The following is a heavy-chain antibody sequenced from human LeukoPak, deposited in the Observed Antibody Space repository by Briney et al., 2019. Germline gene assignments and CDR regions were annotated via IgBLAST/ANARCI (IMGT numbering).Heavy chain of an antibody. CDR3: AREGSIAAAGTAHNWFDP. CDR2: IYYSGST. CDR1: GGSISSGGYY. J-gene: IGHJ5*02. V-gene: IGHV4-31*03. Sequence: SETLSLTCTVSGGSISSGGYYWSWIRQHPGKGLEWIGYIYYSGSTYYNPSLKSRVSISVDTSKNQFSLKLSSVTAADTAAYYCAREGSIAAAGTAHNWFDPWGQGTLVTVSS. D-gene: IGHD6-13*01.